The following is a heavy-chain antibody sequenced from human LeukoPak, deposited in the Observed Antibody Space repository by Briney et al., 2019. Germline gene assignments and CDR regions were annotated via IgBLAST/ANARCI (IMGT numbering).Heavy chain of an antibody. D-gene: IGHD5-24*01. CDR1: GGSINSYY. CDR3: ARPKGRDAKILGY. J-gene: IGHJ4*02. Sequence: SETLSLTCIVSGGSINSYYWSWIRQFPGKGLEWIGYLYYSGSTNYNPSLKSRVTISVDTSKSQFSLKLSSVTAADTAVYFCARPKGRDAKILGYGGRGPRFTVSS. V-gene: IGHV4-59*08. CDR2: LYYSGST.